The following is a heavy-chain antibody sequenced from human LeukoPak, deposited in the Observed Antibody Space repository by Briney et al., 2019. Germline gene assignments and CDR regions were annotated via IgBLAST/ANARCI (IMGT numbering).Heavy chain of an antibody. D-gene: IGHD6-19*01. CDR1: GFTFSTYA. CDR3: AKSLGYIAVAGFDY. V-gene: IGHV3-23*01. Sequence: GSLRLSCVASGFTFSTYAMGWVRQVPGKGLEWVSSVSESGGSTYYADSVKGRFTISRDNSKDTLSLQMNSLRAEDTAVYYCAKSLGYIAVAGFDYWGQGTLVTVSS. CDR2: VSESGGST. J-gene: IGHJ4*02.